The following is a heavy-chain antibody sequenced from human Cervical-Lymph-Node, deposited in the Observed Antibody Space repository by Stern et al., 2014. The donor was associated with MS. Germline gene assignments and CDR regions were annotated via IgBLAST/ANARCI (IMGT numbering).Heavy chain of an antibody. Sequence: MQLVESGGGVVQPGRSLRLSCAASGFSFSTSGMHWVRQAPGKGLDWVAVISYDGSNKYYGDSVKGRFTISRDNSKNTVYLQMNSLRPEDTAVYYCANAAALSCRSPSCYKAFEYWGQGILVTVSS. CDR3: ANAAALSCRSPSCYKAFEY. CDR1: GFSFSTSG. J-gene: IGHJ4*02. D-gene: IGHD2-2*02. V-gene: IGHV3-30*18. CDR2: ISYDGSNK.